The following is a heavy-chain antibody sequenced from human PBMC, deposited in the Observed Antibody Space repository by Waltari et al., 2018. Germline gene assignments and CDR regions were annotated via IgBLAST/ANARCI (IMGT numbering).Heavy chain of an antibody. D-gene: IGHD6-13*01. Sequence: QVQLVESGGGVVQPGRSLRLSCAASGFTFSSYAMHGVRQAPGKGLEWVAVISYDGSNKYYADSVKGRFTISRDNSKNTLYLQMNSLRAEDTAVYYCARVSGFRIATEAVFDYWGQGTLVTVSS. CDR3: ARVSGFRIATEAVFDY. CDR2: ISYDGSNK. J-gene: IGHJ4*02. CDR1: GFTFSSYA. V-gene: IGHV3-30-3*01.